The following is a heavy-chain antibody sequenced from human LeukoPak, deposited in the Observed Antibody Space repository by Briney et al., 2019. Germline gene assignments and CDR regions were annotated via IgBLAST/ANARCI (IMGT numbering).Heavy chain of an antibody. V-gene: IGHV1-8*01. CDR2: MNPNSGNT. Sequence: GASVKVSCKASGYTFTSYDINWVRQATGQGLEWMGWMNPNSGNTGYAQKFQGRVTMTRNTSISTAYMELGSLRSEDTAVYYCASGRRVVTAKVGATRYYTDVWGKGTTVTISS. CDR1: GYTFTSYD. J-gene: IGHJ6*03. D-gene: IGHD1-26*01. CDR3: ASGRRVVTAKVGATRYYTDV.